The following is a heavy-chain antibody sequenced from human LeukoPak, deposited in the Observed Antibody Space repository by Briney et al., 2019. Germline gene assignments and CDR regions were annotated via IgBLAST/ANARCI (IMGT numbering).Heavy chain of an antibody. Sequence: GGFLRLSCAASGFTFSSYGMHWVRQAPGKGLEWVAVIWYDGSNKYYADSVKGGFTISRDNSKNTLYLQMNSLRAEDTAVYYCAKAWYSSGWYPFDYWGQGTLVTVSS. CDR2: IWYDGSNK. CDR3: AKAWYSSGWYPFDY. D-gene: IGHD6-19*01. J-gene: IGHJ4*02. V-gene: IGHV3-33*06. CDR1: GFTFSSYG.